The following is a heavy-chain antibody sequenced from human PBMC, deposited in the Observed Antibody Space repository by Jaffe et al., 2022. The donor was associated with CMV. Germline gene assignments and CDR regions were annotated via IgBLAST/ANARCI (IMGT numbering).Heavy chain of an antibody. CDR2: IYHSGST. J-gene: IGHJ4*02. Sequence: QVQLQESGPGLVKPSGTLSLTCAVSGGSISSSNWWSWVRQPPGKGLEWIGEIYHSGSTNYNPSLKSRVTISVDKSKNQFSLKLSSVTAADTAVYYCARLNGYSSGWYAAPFDYWGQGTLVTVSS. CDR3: ARLNGYSSGWYAAPFDY. V-gene: IGHV4-4*02. D-gene: IGHD6-19*01. CDR1: GGSISSSNW.